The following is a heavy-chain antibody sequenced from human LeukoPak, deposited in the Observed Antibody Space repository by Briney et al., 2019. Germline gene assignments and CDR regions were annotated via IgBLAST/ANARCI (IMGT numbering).Heavy chain of an antibody. CDR3: ERHLGSSDHLDH. V-gene: IGHV4-39*01. D-gene: IGHD6-19*01. CDR1: VASLSSSSYH. Sequence: PSETLSLTCTVSVASLSSSSYHCGWIRQPPGKGLEWIGRIYYSGSTYYNPSLKSRVTMSVDTSKNQFSLRLRSVTAADTAIYYCERHLGSSDHLDHWGQGTLVTVSS. J-gene: IGHJ4*02. CDR2: IYYSGST.